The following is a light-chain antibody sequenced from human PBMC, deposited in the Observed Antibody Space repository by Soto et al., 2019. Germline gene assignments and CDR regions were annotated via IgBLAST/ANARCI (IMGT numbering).Light chain of an antibody. V-gene: IGLV1-40*01. CDR3: QSYHISDYV. CDR1: SSNIGAGYD. J-gene: IGLJ1*01. CDR2: GNS. Sequence: QSVLTQPPSVSGAPGQRVTISCTGSSSNIGAGYDVHWYQQLPGTAPKLLIYGNSNRPSGVPDRFSGSKSGTAASLAITGLQAEDEADYFCQSYHISDYVFGTGTKLTV.